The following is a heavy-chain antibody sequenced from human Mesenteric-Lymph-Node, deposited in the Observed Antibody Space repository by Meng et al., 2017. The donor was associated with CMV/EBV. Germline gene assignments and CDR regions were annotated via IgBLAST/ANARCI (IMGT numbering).Heavy chain of an antibody. CDR2: IKQDESSK. CDR3: ARDSSYDFWSGYQHYYFDY. CDR1: GFTFSAYW. D-gene: IGHD3-3*01. Sequence: GESLKISCAASGFTFSAYWMSWVRQAPGKGLEWVANIKQDESSKYYVDSVKGRFTGSRDNAKNSLYLQMNSLRVEDTAVYYCARDSSYDFWSGYQHYYFDYWGQGTLVTVSS. V-gene: IGHV3-7*01. J-gene: IGHJ4*02.